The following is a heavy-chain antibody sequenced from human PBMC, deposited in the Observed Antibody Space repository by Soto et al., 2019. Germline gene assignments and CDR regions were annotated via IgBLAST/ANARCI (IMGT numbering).Heavy chain of an antibody. J-gene: IGHJ6*02. D-gene: IGHD3-16*02. CDR2: IKSKSDGGTT. Sequence: GGSLRLSCAASGLTFTNAWMGWVRQAPGKGLEWVGRIKSKSDGGTTAYAAPVKGRFTISRDDSENTLYLQMNSLKIEDTAVYYCATDRGGVITFNYYYGLDVWGQGTTVTVSS. CDR3: ATDRGGVITFNYYYGLDV. V-gene: IGHV3-15*07. CDR1: GLTFTNAW.